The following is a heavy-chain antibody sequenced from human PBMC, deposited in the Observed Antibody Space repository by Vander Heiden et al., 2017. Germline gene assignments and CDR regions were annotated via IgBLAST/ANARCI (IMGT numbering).Heavy chain of an antibody. D-gene: IGHD5-18*01. CDR1: GFIVHHYD. J-gene: IGHJ4*02. CDR2: ISRSSNYI. V-gene: IGHV3-21*06. CDR3: ARDLGYSYGFGFDY. Sequence: EVELVESGGGLVKPGGSLRLSCAASGFIVHHYDMNWVRQAPGKGLEWVSSISRSSNYIYYADSVKGRFTISRDNARNSLYLQMDSLRAEDTAVYYCARDLGYSYGFGFDYWGQGTLVAVSS.